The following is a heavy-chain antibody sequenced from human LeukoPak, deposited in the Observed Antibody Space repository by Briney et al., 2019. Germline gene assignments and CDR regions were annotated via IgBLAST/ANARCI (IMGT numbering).Heavy chain of an antibody. D-gene: IGHD3-22*01. V-gene: IGHV1-2*02. CDR3: ARGDYYDSSGYSPRFDP. CDR2: INPNSGGT. CDR1: GYTFTGYY. J-gene: IGHJ5*02. Sequence: GASVKVSCKASGYTFTGYYMHWVRQAPGQGLEWMGWINPNSGGTNYAQKFQGRVTMTRDTSISTAYIELSRLRSDDTAVYYCARGDYYDSSGYSPRFDPWGQGTLVTVSS.